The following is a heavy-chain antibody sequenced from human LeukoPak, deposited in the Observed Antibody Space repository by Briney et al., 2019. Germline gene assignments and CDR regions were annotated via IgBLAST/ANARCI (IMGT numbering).Heavy chain of an antibody. CDR1: GGSISSYY. CDR2: ISYSGST. J-gene: IGHJ4*02. Sequence: SETLSLTCTVSGGSISSYYWSWIRQPPGKGLEWIGYISYSGSTNYNPSLKSRVAISLDTSKNQFSLKLSSVTAADTAVYYCAGHHPRNTVDFWGQGTLVTVSS. V-gene: IGHV4-59*08. D-gene: IGHD2-8*02. CDR3: AGHHPRNTVDF.